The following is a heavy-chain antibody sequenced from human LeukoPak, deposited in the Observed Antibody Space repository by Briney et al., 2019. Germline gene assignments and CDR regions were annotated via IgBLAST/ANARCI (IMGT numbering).Heavy chain of an antibody. CDR2: IYYSGST. V-gene: IGHV4-59*01. J-gene: IGHJ6*02. CDR1: GGSFSGYY. D-gene: IGHD3/OR15-3a*01. CDR3: ARTAWTPYYYYGMDV. Sequence: PSETLSLTCAVYGGSFSGYYWSWIRQPPGKGLEWTGYIYYSGSTNYNPSLKSRVTISVDTSKNQFSLKLSSVTAADTAVYYCARTAWTPYYYYGMDVWGQGTTVTVSS.